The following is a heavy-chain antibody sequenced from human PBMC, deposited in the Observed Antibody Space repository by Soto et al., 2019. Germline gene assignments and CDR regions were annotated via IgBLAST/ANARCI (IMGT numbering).Heavy chain of an antibody. CDR2: ISASKGNT. CDR1: GYSFTNYG. Sequence: ASVKVSCKASGYSFTNYGISWVRQAPGQGLEWMGWISASKGNTNYAQKFQGRVTMTTDTSTSTAYMELRSLSSDDTAVYYCASRSGQLPYYFDYWGQGTLVTVSS. D-gene: IGHD6-6*01. V-gene: IGHV1-18*01. CDR3: ASRSGQLPYYFDY. J-gene: IGHJ4*02.